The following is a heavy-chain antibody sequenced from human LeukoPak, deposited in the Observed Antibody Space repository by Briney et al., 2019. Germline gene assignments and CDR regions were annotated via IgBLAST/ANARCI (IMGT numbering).Heavy chain of an antibody. V-gene: IGHV4-34*01. J-gene: IGHJ4*02. CDR2: INHSGST. CDR1: GESFSGYY. Sequence: SETLSLTCAVYGESFSGYYWSWIRQPPGKGLEWIGEINHSGSTNYNPSLKSRVTISVDTSKNQFSLKLSSVTAADTAVYYCARRPRNSGIYYDGPSGLDYWGQGTLVTVSS. CDR3: ARRPRNSGIYYDGPSGLDY. D-gene: IGHD1-26*01.